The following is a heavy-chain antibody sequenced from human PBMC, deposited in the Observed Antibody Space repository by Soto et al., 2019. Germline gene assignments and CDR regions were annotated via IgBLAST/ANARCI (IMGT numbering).Heavy chain of an antibody. CDR3: AREGALLFGGNSDYYSTMAV. CDR2: IFYTGST. CDR1: GGPFSRGGYY. D-gene: IGHD2-21*02. J-gene: IGHJ6*02. Sequence: SETLSLTCTVSGGPFSRGGYYWSWIRQHPGKGLECIGYIFYTGSTYYNPTLKSRVTMSVDTSKNQFSLKLSSVTAADTAFYYCAREGALLFGGNSDYYSTMAVWGQGTTVTVSS. V-gene: IGHV4-30-4*01.